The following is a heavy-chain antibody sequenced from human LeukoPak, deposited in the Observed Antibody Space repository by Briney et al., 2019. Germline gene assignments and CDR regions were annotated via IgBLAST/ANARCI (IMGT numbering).Heavy chain of an antibody. Sequence: PGGSLRLSCAASGFTFSSYDMHWVRQATGKGLEWVSAIGTAGDTYYPGSVKGRFTISRENAKNSLYLQMNSLRAGDTAVYYCARVGSYGDYDYWGQGTLVTVSS. D-gene: IGHD1-26*01. CDR1: GFTFSSYD. CDR3: ARVGSYGDYDY. V-gene: IGHV3-13*01. CDR2: IGTAGDT. J-gene: IGHJ4*02.